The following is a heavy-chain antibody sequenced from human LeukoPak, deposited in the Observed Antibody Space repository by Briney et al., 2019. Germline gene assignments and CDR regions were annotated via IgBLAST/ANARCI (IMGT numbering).Heavy chain of an antibody. CDR1: GGSFSGYY. D-gene: IGHD2-2*01. J-gene: IGHJ6*04. CDR3: ARGPSPVVPAARSSSYYYYGMDV. V-gene: IGHV4-34*01. CDR2: INHSGST. Sequence: SETLSLTCAVYGGSFSGYYWNWIRQPPGKRLEWIGEINHSGSTNYNPSLKSRVTISVDTSKNQFSLKLSSVTAADTAVYYCARGPSPVVPAARSSSYYYYGMDVWGKGTTVTVSS.